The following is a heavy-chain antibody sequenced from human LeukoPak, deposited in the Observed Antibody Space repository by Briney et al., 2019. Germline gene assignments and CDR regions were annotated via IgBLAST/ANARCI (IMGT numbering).Heavy chain of an antibody. Sequence: SETLSLTCTVSGGSISSSSYCWGWIRQPPGKGLEWIGSIYYSGSTYYNPSLKSRVTISVDTSKNQFSLKLSSVTAADTAVYYCARVPYYYFDYWGQGTLVTVSS. CDR1: GGSISSSSYC. V-gene: IGHV4-39*07. CDR2: IYYSGST. CDR3: ARVPYYYFDY. D-gene: IGHD2-2*01. J-gene: IGHJ4*02.